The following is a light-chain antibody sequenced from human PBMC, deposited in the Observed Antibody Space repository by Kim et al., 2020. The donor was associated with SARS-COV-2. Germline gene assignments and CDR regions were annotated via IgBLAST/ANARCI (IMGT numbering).Light chain of an antibody. V-gene: IGLV2-11*01. Sequence: SPGQSVTRPCTGTRSDVGSYNYVSWYQQHPGKAPKLIIYDVTKRPSGVPDRFSGSKSGNTASLTISGLQAEDEADYYCCSYAGSVVFGGGTQLTVL. CDR1: RSDVGSYNY. CDR3: CSYAGSVV. CDR2: DVT. J-gene: IGLJ2*01.